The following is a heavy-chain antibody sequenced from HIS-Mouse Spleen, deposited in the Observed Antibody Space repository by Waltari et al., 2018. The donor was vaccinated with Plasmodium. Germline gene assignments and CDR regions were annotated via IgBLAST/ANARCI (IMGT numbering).Heavy chain of an antibody. CDR2: ISYDGSNK. CDR3: ARDRRLAFDY. Sequence: GGVVQPGRSLRLSCAASGFTFNSYAMHWVRQAPGKGLEWVAVISYDGSNKYYADSVKGRFTISRDNSKNTLYLQMNSLRAEDTAVYYCARDRRLAFDYWGQGTLVTVSS. D-gene: IGHD2-15*01. J-gene: IGHJ4*02. V-gene: IGHV3-30-3*01. CDR1: GFTFNSYA.